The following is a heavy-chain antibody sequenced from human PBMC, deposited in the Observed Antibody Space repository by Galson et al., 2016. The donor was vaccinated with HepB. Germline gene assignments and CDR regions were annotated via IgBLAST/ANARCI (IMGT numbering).Heavy chain of an antibody. CDR2: IRGSGGGI. D-gene: IGHD1-14*01. CDR3: ARTSDHVYYGMDV. CDR1: GFSFSTYA. V-gene: IGHV3-23*01. J-gene: IGHJ6*02. Sequence: SLRLSCAGSGFSFSTYAMSWVRQAPGKGLEWVSGIRGSGGGIDYADSVKGRFTISRDNSKNTLYLQMNSLRAEDTAVYYCARTSDHVYYGMDVWGQGTTVTVSS.